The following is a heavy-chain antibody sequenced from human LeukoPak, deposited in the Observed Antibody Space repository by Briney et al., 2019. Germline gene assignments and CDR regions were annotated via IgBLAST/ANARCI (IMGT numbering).Heavy chain of an antibody. J-gene: IGHJ3*02. CDR3: AKDILSEQWHDAFDI. V-gene: IGHV3-43*02. CDR1: GFIVDDYA. D-gene: IGHD6-19*01. CDR2: ISGDGGST. Sequence: GGSLRLSCAASGFIVDDYAMYWVRQAPGKGLEWVSLISGDGGSTHYADSVKGRFTISRDNSKNSLFLQMNSLRTEDTALYYCAKDILSEQWHDAFDIWGQGTMVTVSS.